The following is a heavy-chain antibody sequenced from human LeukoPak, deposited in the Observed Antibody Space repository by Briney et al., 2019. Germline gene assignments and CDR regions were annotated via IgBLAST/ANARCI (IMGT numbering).Heavy chain of an antibody. CDR2: IIVSSGST. CDR3: VKGGYDYVEVAYFDF. V-gene: IGHV3-23*01. D-gene: IGHD5-12*01. J-gene: IGHJ4*02. CDR1: GFSFNNYA. Sequence: GGSLRLSCAASGFSFNNYAMSWVRQAPGKGLEWVSIIIVSSGSTFYADSVKGRFTISRDNSKNTLYLQMNSLRVEDTAVYYCVKGGYDYVEVAYFDFWGQGTLVTVSS.